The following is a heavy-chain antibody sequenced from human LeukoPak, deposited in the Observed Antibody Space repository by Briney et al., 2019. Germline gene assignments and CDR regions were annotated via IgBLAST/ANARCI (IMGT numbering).Heavy chain of an antibody. D-gene: IGHD6-19*01. Sequence: GGSLRLSCAASGFTVSSNYMSWVRQAPGKGLQWVSVIYSDDITYYADPVKGRFTISRDNSKSTVYLHMNSLRAEDTAVYYCAAATVAVAGADAFDLWGQGTMVTVSS. CDR2: IYSDDIT. CDR1: GFTVSSNY. J-gene: IGHJ3*01. V-gene: IGHV3-53*01. CDR3: AAATVAVAGADAFDL.